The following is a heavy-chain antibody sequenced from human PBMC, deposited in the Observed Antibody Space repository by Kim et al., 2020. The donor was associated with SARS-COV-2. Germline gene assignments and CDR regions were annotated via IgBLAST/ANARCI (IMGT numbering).Heavy chain of an antibody. J-gene: IGHJ6*02. CDR3: ARDFGWGHYNYGMDV. CDR2: IYYSGST. CDR1: GGSINNYY. V-gene: IGHV4-59*01. Sequence: SETLSLTCTVSGGSINNYYWSWIRQPPGKGLEWIGYIYYSGSTNYNPSLKSRVTISVDTSKNQFSLKLSSVTAADTAVYYCARDFGWGHYNYGMDVWGQG. D-gene: IGHD6-19*01.